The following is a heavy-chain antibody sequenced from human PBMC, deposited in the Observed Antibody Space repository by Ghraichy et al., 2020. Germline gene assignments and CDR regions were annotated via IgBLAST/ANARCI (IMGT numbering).Heavy chain of an antibody. CDR1: GFTFRTYT. Sequence: GESLNISCAASGFTFRTYTMNWLRQAPGKGPEWVSSISSSSDYIYYADSVKGRFTISRDNAEHSLYLQMTSLRVEDTAVYYCARDATWNGYLDAFDVWGQGTVVTVSS. CDR2: ISSSSDYI. V-gene: IGHV3-21*01. J-gene: IGHJ3*01. D-gene: IGHD3-3*01. CDR3: ARDATWNGYLDAFDV.